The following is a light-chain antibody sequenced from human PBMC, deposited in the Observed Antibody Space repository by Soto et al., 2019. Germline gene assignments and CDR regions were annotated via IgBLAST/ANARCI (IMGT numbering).Light chain of an antibody. Sequence: QSALTQPASVSGSPGQSITISCTGTNSDVGGYNFVSWYQQHPGKAPKLLIYGVSYRPSGVSNRFSGSKSGNTASLTISGLQAEDEADYHCSSHTSSSTRLLFGGGTQLTVL. J-gene: IGLJ2*01. CDR3: SSHTSSSTRLL. V-gene: IGLV2-14*01. CDR2: GVS. CDR1: NSDVGGYNF.